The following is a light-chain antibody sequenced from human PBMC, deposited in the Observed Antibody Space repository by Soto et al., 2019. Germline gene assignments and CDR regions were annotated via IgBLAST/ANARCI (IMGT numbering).Light chain of an antibody. CDR3: SSYTSSSTPYV. CDR2: EVS. J-gene: IGLJ1*01. CDR1: SSDLGGYIY. Sequence: QSPLTQPASVSGSPGQTITISRTGTSSDLGGYIYVSWYQQHTGKAPKLMIYEVSNRPSGVSNRFSGSKSGNTASLTISGLHAEDEADYYCSSYTSSSTPYVFATSTKVTV. V-gene: IGLV2-14*01.